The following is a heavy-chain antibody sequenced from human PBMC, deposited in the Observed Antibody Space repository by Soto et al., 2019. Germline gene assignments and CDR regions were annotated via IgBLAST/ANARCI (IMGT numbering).Heavy chain of an antibody. V-gene: IGHV3-53*01. Sequence: SGGSLRLSCAASGFTVSSNYMSWVRQAPGKGLEWVSVIYSGGSTYYADSVKGRFTISRDNSKNTLYLQMNSLRAEDTAVYYCASPKYSSGWRFGYFQHWGQGTLVTVSS. CDR3: ASPKYSSGWRFGYFQH. J-gene: IGHJ1*01. D-gene: IGHD6-19*01. CDR1: GFTVSSNY. CDR2: IYSGGST.